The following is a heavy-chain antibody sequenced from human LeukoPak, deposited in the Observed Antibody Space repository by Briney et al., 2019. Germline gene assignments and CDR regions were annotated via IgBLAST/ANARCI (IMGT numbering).Heavy chain of an antibody. CDR2: INPNSGGT. CDR1: GYTFTGYY. CDR3: ARPIIAYYYYDSSGFDY. J-gene: IGHJ4*02. D-gene: IGHD3-22*01. Sequence: ASVKVSCKASGYTFTGYYMHWVRQAPGQGLEWMGWINPNSGGTNYAQKFQGRVTMTRDTSISTAYMELSRLRFDDTAVYYCARPIIAYYYYDSSGFDYWGQGTLVTVSS. V-gene: IGHV1-2*02.